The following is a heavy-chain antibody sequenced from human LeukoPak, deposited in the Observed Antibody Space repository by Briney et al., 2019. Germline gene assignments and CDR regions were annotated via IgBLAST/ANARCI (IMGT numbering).Heavy chain of an antibody. V-gene: IGHV4-34*01. CDR3: ARSFAPSFDY. CDR2: INHSGST. Sequence: PSETLSLTCAVYGGSFSGYYWSWIRQPPGKGLEWIGEINHSGSTNYNTSLKSRVTISVDTSKNQFSLKLSSVTAADTAVYYCARSFAPSFDYWGQGTLVTVSS. J-gene: IGHJ4*02. CDR1: GGSFSGYY.